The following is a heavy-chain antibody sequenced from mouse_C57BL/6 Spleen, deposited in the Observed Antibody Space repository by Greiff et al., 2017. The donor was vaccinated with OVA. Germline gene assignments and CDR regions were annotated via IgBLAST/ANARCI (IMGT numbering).Heavy chain of an antibody. V-gene: IGHV3-6*01. D-gene: IGHD2-1*01. CDR2: ISYDGSN. Sequence: EVKLQESGPGLVKPSQSLSLTCSVTGYSITSGYYWNWIRQFPGNKLEWMGYISYDGSNNYNPSLKNRISITRDTSKNQFFLKLNSVTTEDTATYYCASPYGNYGAWFAYWGQGTLVTVSA. J-gene: IGHJ3*01. CDR3: ASPYGNYGAWFAY. CDR1: GYSITSGYY.